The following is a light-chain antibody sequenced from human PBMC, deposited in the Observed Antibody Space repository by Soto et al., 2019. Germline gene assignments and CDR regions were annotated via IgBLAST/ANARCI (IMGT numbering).Light chain of an antibody. Sequence: EVVMTQSPATLSVSPGERATFSCRASQSVSRNLAWYQQKPGQAPRLLIYGASTRATGIPARFSGCGFGTELTLTISGLQAEDFAVYYCQQYHNWYTFGQGTKLEIK. CDR3: QQYHNWYT. V-gene: IGKV3-15*01. CDR2: GAS. J-gene: IGKJ2*01. CDR1: QSVSRN.